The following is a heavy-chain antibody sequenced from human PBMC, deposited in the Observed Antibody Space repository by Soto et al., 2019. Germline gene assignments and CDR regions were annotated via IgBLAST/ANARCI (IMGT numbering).Heavy chain of an antibody. CDR2: NYSGGST. V-gene: IGHV3-53*01. CDR1: GFTVSSNY. CDR3: ARDRVWFGGYYYYGMDV. Sequence: GGSLRLSCAASGFTVSSNYMSWVRQAPGKGLEWVSVNYSGGSTYYADSGKGRFTISRDNSKNTLYLQMNSLRAEDTAVYYCARDRVWFGGYYYYGMDVWGQGTTFTVSS. J-gene: IGHJ6*02. D-gene: IGHD3-10*01.